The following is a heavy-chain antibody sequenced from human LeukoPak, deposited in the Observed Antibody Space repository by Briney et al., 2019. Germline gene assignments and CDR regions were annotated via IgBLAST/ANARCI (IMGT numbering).Heavy chain of an antibody. V-gene: IGHV3-23*01. Sequence: GGSLRLSCAASGFTFSSYAMSWVRQAPGKGLEWVSAISGSGGSTYYADSVKGRFTISRDNSKNTLYLQMNSLRAEDTAVYYCATSRYDFTGRYYSGMHVWGQGTTVTVSS. CDR3: ATSRYDFTGRYYSGMHV. CDR1: GFTFSSYA. D-gene: IGHD3-3*01. CDR2: ISGSGGST. J-gene: IGHJ6*02.